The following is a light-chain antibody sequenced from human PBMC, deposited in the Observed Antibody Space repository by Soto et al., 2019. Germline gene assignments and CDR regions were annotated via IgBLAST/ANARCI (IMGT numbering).Light chain of an antibody. Sequence: QSVLTQPPSVSGSPGQSVAISCTGTSSEVGYYNRVSWYQQPPGTAPKLMIYDVSNRPSGIPDRFSGSKSGNAASLTISGLQSDDEADYYCSSYTTSSTYVFGTGTKVTVL. CDR3: SSYTTSSTYV. V-gene: IGLV2-18*02. CDR1: SSEVGYYNR. CDR2: DVS. J-gene: IGLJ1*01.